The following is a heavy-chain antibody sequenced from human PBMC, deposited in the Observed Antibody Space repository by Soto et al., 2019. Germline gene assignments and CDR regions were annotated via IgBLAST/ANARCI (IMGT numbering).Heavy chain of an antibody. D-gene: IGHD5-12*01. CDR3: ARDISNGASAYDYVYRKSTFFYMDV. Sequence: EVQLVESGGGLVQPGGSLRLSCTASGFTFRHYALHWVRQVPGKGLEWVSSISWNGDNVAFADSVTGRFTVSRDNAKNSLYLQMDSLRFEDTALYFCARDISNGASAYDYVYRKSTFFYMDVWGIGKKVTFSS. V-gene: IGHV3-9*01. J-gene: IGHJ6*03. CDR1: GFTFRHYA. CDR2: ISWNGDNV.